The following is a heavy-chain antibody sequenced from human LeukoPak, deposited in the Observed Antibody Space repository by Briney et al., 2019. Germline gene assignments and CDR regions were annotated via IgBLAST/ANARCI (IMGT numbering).Heavy chain of an antibody. J-gene: IGHJ6*02. CDR1: GGSISSYY. CDR3: ARDPVTKRQQLVGYYGMDV. D-gene: IGHD6-13*01. V-gene: IGHV4-4*07. CDR2: IYTSGST. Sequence: SETLSLTCTVSGGSISSYYWIWIRQPAGKGLEWIGRIYTSGSTNYNPSLKSRVTMSVDTSKNQFSLKLSSVTAADTAVYYCARDPVTKRQQLVGYYGMDVWGQGTTVTVSS.